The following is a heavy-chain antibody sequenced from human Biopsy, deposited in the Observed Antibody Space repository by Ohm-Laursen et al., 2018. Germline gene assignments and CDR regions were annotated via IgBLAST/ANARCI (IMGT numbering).Heavy chain of an antibody. J-gene: IGHJ4*02. D-gene: IGHD6-19*01. CDR1: GFTFENYA. V-gene: IGHV3-9*01. Sequence: SLRLSCAASGFTFENYAMNWVRQAPGKGLEWVSGISWNSGSVVYADSVKGRFTISRDNAKNSLYLQMHSLRAEDTAFYYCAKASGYSSGWPIDHWGQGNLVTVSS. CDR2: ISWNSGSV. CDR3: AKASGYSSGWPIDH.